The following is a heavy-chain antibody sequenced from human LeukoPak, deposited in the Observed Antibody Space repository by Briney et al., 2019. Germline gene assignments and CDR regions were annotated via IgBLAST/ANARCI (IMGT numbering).Heavy chain of an antibody. CDR3: VRVGGSPLGALDV. V-gene: IGHV4-59*01. CDR1: GGSIRSYD. CDR2: ISYTGST. J-gene: IGHJ3*01. D-gene: IGHD1-14*01. Sequence: PSETLFLTCIVSGGSIRSYDWSWIRQPPGKGLEWIGYISYTGSTSYNPSLKSRVTMSGDTPKNQFSLKLSSVTAADTAVYYCVRVGGSPLGALDVWGQGTMVTVSS.